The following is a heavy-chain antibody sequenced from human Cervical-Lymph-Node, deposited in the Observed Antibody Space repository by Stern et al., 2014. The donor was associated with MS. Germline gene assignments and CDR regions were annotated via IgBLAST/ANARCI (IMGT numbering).Heavy chain of an antibody. CDR3: ARQGTIFGVVVPYFDS. Sequence: VQLVESGGGLVQPGGSLRLSCAASGFTFSDHYMDWVRQAPGKGPEWVGRSRNKAHSYPTEYAASVKGRFTISRDDSKNSLYLQMSSLKTEDTAVYYCARQGTIFGVVVPYFDSWGQGTRVTVSS. J-gene: IGHJ4*02. CDR2: SRNKAHSYPT. V-gene: IGHV3-72*01. CDR1: GFTFSDHY. D-gene: IGHD3-3*01.